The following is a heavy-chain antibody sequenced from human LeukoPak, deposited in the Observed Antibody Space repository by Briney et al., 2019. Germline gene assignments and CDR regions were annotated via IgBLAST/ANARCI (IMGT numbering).Heavy chain of an antibody. Sequence: SETLSLTCTVSGGSISSHYWSWIRQPPGKGLEWIGYIYYSGSTNYNPSLKSRVTISVDTSKNQFSLKLSSVTAADTAVYYCVRGSTGIAAAIDYWGQGTLVTVSS. CDR3: VRGSTGIAAAIDY. V-gene: IGHV4-59*11. D-gene: IGHD6-13*01. J-gene: IGHJ4*02. CDR1: GGSISSHY. CDR2: IYYSGST.